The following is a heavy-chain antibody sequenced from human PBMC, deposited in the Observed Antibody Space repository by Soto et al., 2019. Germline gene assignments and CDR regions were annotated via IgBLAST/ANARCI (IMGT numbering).Heavy chain of an antibody. CDR2: INPSGGST. D-gene: IGHD2-8*01. CDR3: ARPPYPACINALCYPLDY. Sequence: VQLVQSGAEVKKPGDSVKISCKASGYTFTSFYMHWMRQPPGQGLEWMGIINPSGGSTNYAKKLKRRGAMTRDTSTSTVYMERNSLRSEDTAGYYCARPPYPACINALCYPLDYWGQGTLVTVSA. J-gene: IGHJ4*02. CDR1: GYTFTSFY. V-gene: IGHV1-46*01.